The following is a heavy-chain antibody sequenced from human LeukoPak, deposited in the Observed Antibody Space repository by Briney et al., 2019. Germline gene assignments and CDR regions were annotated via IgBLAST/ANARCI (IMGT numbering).Heavy chain of an antibody. CDR2: ISAYNGNT. CDR3: ARGYRGYCSGGSCYKYYYMDV. CDR1: GCTFTSYG. Sequence: ASVKVSCKASGCTFTSYGISWVRQAPGQGLEWMGWISAYNGNTNYAQKLQGRVTMTTDTSTSTAYMELRSLRSDDTAVYYCARGYRGYCSGGSCYKYYYMDVWGKGTTVTISS. D-gene: IGHD2-15*01. V-gene: IGHV1-18*01. J-gene: IGHJ6*03.